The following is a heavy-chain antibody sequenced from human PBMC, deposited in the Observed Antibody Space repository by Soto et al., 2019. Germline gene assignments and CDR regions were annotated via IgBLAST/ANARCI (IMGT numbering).Heavy chain of an antibody. CDR3: AKSVAIVGASYFDY. CDR2: ISNSGGAT. J-gene: IGHJ4*02. V-gene: IGHV3-23*01. D-gene: IGHD1-26*01. Sequence: EVYLLESGGGLVQPGGSLRLSCAASRFTFSSYAMSWVRQAPGKGLEWVSAISNSGGATYYADSVKGRFTISRDNSMNTLYLQMNSLRAEDTAVYYCAKSVAIVGASYFDYWGQGTLVTVSS. CDR1: RFTFSSYA.